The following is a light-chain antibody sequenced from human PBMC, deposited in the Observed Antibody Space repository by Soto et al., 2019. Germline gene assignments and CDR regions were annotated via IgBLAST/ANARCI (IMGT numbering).Light chain of an antibody. CDR1: RSVSSN. Sequence: EIVMTQSPATLSVSPGERATLSCRASRSVSSNLAWYQQKPGQAPMLLIYGASTRATGIPARFSGSGSGTEFTLTIRSLQSDDVAVYYCKQYNNSPPEVPFARGTKVDI. CDR2: GAS. CDR3: KQYNNSPPEVP. V-gene: IGKV3-15*01. J-gene: IGKJ3*01.